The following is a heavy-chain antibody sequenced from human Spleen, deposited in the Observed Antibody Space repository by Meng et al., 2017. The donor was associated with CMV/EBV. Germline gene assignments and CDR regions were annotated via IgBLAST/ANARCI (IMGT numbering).Heavy chain of an antibody. CDR2: IYYSGST. CDR1: GGSISSSSYY. D-gene: IGHD6-13*01. Sequence: SETLSLTCTVSGGSISSSSYYWGWIRQPPGKGLEWIGSIYYSGSTNYNPSLKSRVTISVDTSKNQFSLKLSSVTSADTAVYYCARAVPPTTYSSNWPPPLDYWGQGTLVTVSS. CDR3: ARAVPPTTYSSNWPPPLDY. J-gene: IGHJ4*02. V-gene: IGHV4-39*07.